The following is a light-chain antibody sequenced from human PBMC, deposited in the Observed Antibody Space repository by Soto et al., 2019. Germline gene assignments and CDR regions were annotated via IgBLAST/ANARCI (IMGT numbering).Light chain of an antibody. V-gene: IGKV3-15*01. CDR3: QQYNNCVPIT. CDR2: GAS. J-gene: IGKJ5*01. Sequence: EIVMTQSPATLSVSPGERATLSCRASQSVSSNLAWYQQKPGQAPRLLIYGASTRATGIPARFSGSGSGTEFTLTISSLQSEDFAVYYCQQYNNCVPITFGQGTRLEIK. CDR1: QSVSSN.